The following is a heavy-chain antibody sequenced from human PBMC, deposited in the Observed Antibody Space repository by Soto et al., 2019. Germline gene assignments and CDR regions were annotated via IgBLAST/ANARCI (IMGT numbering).Heavy chain of an antibody. Sequence: SQTLSLTCAISGDSVSSNSAAWNWIRQSPSRGLEWLGRTYYRSKWYNDYAVSVKSRITINPDTSKNQFSLQLNSVTPEDTAVYYCAKDRIQLWLSQPDHFDYWGQGTLVTVSS. CDR3: AKDRIQLWLSQPDHFDY. J-gene: IGHJ4*02. CDR2: TYYRSKWYN. D-gene: IGHD5-18*01. CDR1: GDSVSSNSAA. V-gene: IGHV6-1*01.